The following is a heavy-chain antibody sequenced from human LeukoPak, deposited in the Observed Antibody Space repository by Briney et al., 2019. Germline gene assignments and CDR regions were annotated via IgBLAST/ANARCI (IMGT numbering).Heavy chain of an antibody. CDR1: GFTVSSNY. CDR3: AKDMGDYGDLFDAFDI. D-gene: IGHD4-17*01. Sequence: PGGSLRLSCAVSGFTVSSNYMSWVRQAPGKGLEWVSGISWNSGSIGYADSVKGRFTISRDNAKNSLYLQMNSLRAEDTALYYCAKDMGDYGDLFDAFDIWGQGTMVTVSS. J-gene: IGHJ3*02. V-gene: IGHV3-9*01. CDR2: ISWNSGSI.